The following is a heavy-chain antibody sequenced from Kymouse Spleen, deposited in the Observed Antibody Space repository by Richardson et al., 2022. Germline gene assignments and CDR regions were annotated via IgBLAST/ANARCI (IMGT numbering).Heavy chain of an antibody. CDR3: ARDPELLYYYGMDV. Sequence: QVQLVESGGGVVQPGRSLRLSCAASGFTFSSYGMHWVRQAPGKGLEWVAVIWYDGSNKYYADSVKGRFTISRDNSKNTLYLQMNSLRAEDTAVYYCARDPELLYYYGMDVWGQGTTVTVSS. J-gene: IGHJ6*02. V-gene: IGHV3-33*01. CDR1: GFTFSSYG. CDR2: IWYDGSNK. D-gene: IGHD1-7*01.